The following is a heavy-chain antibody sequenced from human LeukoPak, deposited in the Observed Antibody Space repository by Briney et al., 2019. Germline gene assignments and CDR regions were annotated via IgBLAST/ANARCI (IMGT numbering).Heavy chain of an antibody. D-gene: IGHD3-3*02. CDR2: ISSSSHNI. Sequence: GGSLRLSCAASEFTFSNYSMNWVRQAPGKGLEWVSSISSSSHNIYYADSVKGRFISRDNAKNSLYLQMNSLRAEDTAVYYCAKAAESSRIFGVVMALYYYMDVWGKGTTVTVSS. CDR3: AKAAESSRIFGVVMALYYYMDV. J-gene: IGHJ6*03. CDR1: EFTFSNYS. V-gene: IGHV3-21*01.